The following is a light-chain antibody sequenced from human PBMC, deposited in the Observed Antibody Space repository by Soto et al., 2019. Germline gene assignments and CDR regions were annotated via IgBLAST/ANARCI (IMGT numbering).Light chain of an antibody. CDR3: QQTYSTPPLT. J-gene: IGKJ4*01. CDR1: QSISAY. V-gene: IGKV1-39*01. CDR2: AAS. Sequence: DIQMTQSPSSLSASVGDRVTIFCRASQSISAYLNWYQQKPGKAPKFLVYAASTLESGVPSRFSGRGSGTNFTLTISSLQPEDFATYYCQQTYSTPPLTFGGGTKVEIK.